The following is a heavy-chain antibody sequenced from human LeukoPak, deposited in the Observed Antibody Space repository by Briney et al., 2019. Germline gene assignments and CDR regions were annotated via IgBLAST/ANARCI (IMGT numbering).Heavy chain of an antibody. V-gene: IGHV4-39*01. D-gene: IGHD6-19*01. CDR1: GGSISSSSYY. CDR2: IYYSGST. CDR3: ARNPYSSGWYTSVYFDY. Sequence: SETLSLTCTVSGGSISSSSYYWGWIRQPPGKGLEWIGGIYYSGSTYYNPSLKSRVTISVDTSKNQFSLKLSSVTAADTAVYYCARNPYSSGWYTSVYFDYWGQGTLVTVSS. J-gene: IGHJ4*02.